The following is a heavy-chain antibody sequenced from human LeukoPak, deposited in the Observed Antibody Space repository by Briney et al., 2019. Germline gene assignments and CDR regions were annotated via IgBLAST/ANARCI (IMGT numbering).Heavy chain of an antibody. D-gene: IGHD2-2*01. CDR2: IIPIFGTA. CDR3: ARDCSSTSCFNWFDP. V-gene: IGHV1-69*13. Sequence: SVKVFCKASGGTFSSYAISWVRQAPGQGLEWMGGIIPIFGTANYAQKFQGRVTITADESTSTAYMELSSLRSEDTAVYYCARDCSSTSCFNWFDPWGQGTLVTVSS. CDR1: GGTFSSYA. J-gene: IGHJ5*02.